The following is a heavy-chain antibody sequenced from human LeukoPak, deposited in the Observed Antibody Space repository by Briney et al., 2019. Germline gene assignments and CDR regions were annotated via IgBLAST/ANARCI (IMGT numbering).Heavy chain of an antibody. V-gene: IGHV3-23*01. J-gene: IGHJ4*02. CDR2: ISGSGGST. D-gene: IGHD3-9*01. Sequence: SGGSLRLSCAATGFTFSSYAMSWFRQAPGKGLQWVSAISGSGGSTYYADSVKGRFTMSRDNSKNTLYLQMNSLRAEDTAVYYCAKGYFDWLSPDYWGQGTLVTVSS. CDR3: AKGYFDWLSPDY. CDR1: GFTFSSYA.